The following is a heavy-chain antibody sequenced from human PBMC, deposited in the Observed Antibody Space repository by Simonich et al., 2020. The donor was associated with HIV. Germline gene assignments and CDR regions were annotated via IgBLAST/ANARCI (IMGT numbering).Heavy chain of an antibody. Sequence: QVQLQQWGAGLLKPSETLSLTCAVFGGSFSGYYWTWIRQPPGKGLEWIGEINHRGSTNYNPSLKSRVTISVDTSNNQFSLKLSSVTAADPAVYYCARGRTVTTTGIDYWGQGTLVTVSS. D-gene: IGHD4-17*01. CDR1: GGSFSGYY. CDR3: ARGRTVTTTGIDY. V-gene: IGHV4-34*01. J-gene: IGHJ4*02. CDR2: INHRGST.